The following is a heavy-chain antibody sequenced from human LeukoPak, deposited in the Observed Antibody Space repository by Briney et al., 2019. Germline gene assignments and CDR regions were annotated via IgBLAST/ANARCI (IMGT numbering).Heavy chain of an antibody. V-gene: IGHV1-46*01. CDR3: ARDIARITMVRGVIQY. CDR1: GYTFTSYY. Sequence: GASVKVSCKASGYTFTSYYMHWVRQAPGQGLEWMGIINPSGGSTSYAQKFQGRVTMTRDTSTSTVYMELSSLRSEDTAVYYCARDIARITMVRGVIQYWGQGTLVTVSS. D-gene: IGHD3-10*01. CDR2: INPSGGST. J-gene: IGHJ4*02.